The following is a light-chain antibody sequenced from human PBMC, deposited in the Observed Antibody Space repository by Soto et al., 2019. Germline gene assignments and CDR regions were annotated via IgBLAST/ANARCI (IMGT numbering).Light chain of an antibody. CDR1: QSISSW. CDR2: KAS. CDR3: QQYNSYSHLT. J-gene: IGKJ4*01. Sequence: DIPMTQSPSTLSASVGDRVTITCRASQSISSWLAWYQQKPGKAPKLLIYKASSLESGVPSRFSGSGSGTEYTLTISSLQPDDFATYYCQQYNSYSHLTFGGGTKVEIK. V-gene: IGKV1-5*03.